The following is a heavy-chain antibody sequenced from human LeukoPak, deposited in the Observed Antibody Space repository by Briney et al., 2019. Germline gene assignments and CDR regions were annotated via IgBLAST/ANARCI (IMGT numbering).Heavy chain of an antibody. Sequence: ASVKVSCKASGYSFSSYDINWVRQATGQGLEWLGWMNPNSGDADYTQKFKGRVTFTRDTSTRTAYMELSSLGSEDMAVYYCERSNFGGNVHFDYWGQGTLVTVSS. D-gene: IGHD4-23*01. CDR1: GYSFSSYD. CDR3: ERSNFGGNVHFDY. CDR2: MNPNSGDA. V-gene: IGHV1-8*02. J-gene: IGHJ4*02.